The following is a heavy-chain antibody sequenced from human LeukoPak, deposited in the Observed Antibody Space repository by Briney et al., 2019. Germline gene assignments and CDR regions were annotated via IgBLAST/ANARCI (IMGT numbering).Heavy chain of an antibody. D-gene: IGHD3-10*01. J-gene: IGHJ4*02. Sequence: ITHSSTPNYTPSLKSRVTISVDTSKKQFSLKLSSVTAADTAVYYCASAYGSGSYYKRYFDYWGQGTLVTVSS. CDR3: ASAYGSGSYYKRYFDY. V-gene: IGHV4-34*01. CDR2: ITHSSTP.